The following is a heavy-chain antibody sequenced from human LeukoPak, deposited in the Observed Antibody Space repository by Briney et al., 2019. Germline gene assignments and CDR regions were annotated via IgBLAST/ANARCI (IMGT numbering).Heavy chain of an antibody. CDR1: GGSFSGYS. V-gene: IGHV4-34*01. D-gene: IGHD1-26*01. Sequence: SETLSLTCAVYGGSFSGYSWNWIRQPPVKGLEWIWEINHSGGTNYNPSLKRRVTISVDTSKKQFSLKLSSVTAADTAVYYCARLEQWERNLFDIWGQGTMVTVSS. J-gene: IGHJ3*02. CDR2: INHSGGT. CDR3: ARLEQWERNLFDI.